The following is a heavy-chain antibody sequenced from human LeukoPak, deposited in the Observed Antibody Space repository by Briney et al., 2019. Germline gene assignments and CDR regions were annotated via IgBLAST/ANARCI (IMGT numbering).Heavy chain of an antibody. CDR2: IYHLGST. Sequence: SETLSLTCAVYTGSFTTYYWSWVRQPPGKGLEWIGEIYHLGSTSYNPSLKSRVTMSVDTAKNQFSLKLSSVTAADTAVYYCARGVFPGDSRKNWFDPWGHGILVTVSS. V-gene: IGHV4-34*01. D-gene: IGHD1-14*01. J-gene: IGHJ5*02. CDR3: ARGVFPGDSRKNWFDP. CDR1: TGSFTTYY.